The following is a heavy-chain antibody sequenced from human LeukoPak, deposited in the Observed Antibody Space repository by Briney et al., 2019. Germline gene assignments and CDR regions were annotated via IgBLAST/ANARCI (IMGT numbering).Heavy chain of an antibody. CDR1: GFTFSSYA. D-gene: IGHD3-9*01. CDR3: AKDDHDILYYYYGMDV. CDR2: ISSGGGAT. Sequence: PGGSLRLSCAASGFTFSSYAMSWVRQAPGKGLGWVSSISSGGGATDSADSVKGRFTISRDNSKNTLYLQMNSLRAEDTAVYYCAKDDHDILYYYYGMDVWGQGTTVTVSS. J-gene: IGHJ6*02. V-gene: IGHV3-23*01.